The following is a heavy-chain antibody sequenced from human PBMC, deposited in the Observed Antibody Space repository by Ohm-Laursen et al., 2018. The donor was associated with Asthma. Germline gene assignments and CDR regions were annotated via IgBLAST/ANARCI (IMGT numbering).Heavy chain of an antibody. D-gene: IGHD6-13*01. V-gene: IGHV3-15*01. CDR1: GFTFSNAC. J-gene: IGHJ4*02. Sequence: SLRLSCAASGFTFSNACMSWVRQAPGKGLEWVGRIKSKTDGGTTGYAAPVKGRFTISRDDSKNTLYLQMNSLKTEDTAVYYCTTDLASSYPPGYWGQGTLVTVSS. CDR3: TTDLASSYPPGY. CDR2: IKSKTDGGTT.